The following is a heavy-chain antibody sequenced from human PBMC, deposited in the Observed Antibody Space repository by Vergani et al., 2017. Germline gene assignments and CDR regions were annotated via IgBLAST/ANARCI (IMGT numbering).Heavy chain of an antibody. CDR1: GFTFSSYA. V-gene: IGHV3-23*01. CDR3: ARGHPVGSY. Sequence: EVQLLESGGGLVQPGGSLRLSCAASGFTFSSYAMSWVRQAPGKGLEWVSAISGSGGSTYYADSVKGRFTISRDNAKSSLYLQMNSLRVADTAVYYCARGHPVGSYWGQGTLATVSS. J-gene: IGHJ4*02. CDR2: ISGSGGST. D-gene: IGHD1-26*01.